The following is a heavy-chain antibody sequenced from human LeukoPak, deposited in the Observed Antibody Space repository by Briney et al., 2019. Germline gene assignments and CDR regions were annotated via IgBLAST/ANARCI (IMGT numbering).Heavy chain of an antibody. Sequence: ASVKVSCKASGGTFSRYAISWVRQAPGQGLEWMGGIIPIFGTANYAQKFQGRVTITADESTSTAYMELSSLRSEDTAVYYCARDGGGDYAILGYYYYYMDVWGKGTTVTVSS. CDR3: ARDGGGDYAILGYYYYYMDV. D-gene: IGHD4-17*01. CDR1: GGTFSRYA. CDR2: IIPIFGTA. V-gene: IGHV1-69*01. J-gene: IGHJ6*03.